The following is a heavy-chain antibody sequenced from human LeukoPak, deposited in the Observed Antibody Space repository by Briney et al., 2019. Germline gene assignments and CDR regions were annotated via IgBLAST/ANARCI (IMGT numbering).Heavy chain of an antibody. V-gene: IGHV1-2*02. J-gene: IGHJ4*02. CDR3: ARDSDTAMVSFDY. CDR1: GYTVTGCY. Sequence: GASVKVSCKASGYTVTGCYMHWVRQAPGHGLEWMGWINPNSGGTNYAQKFQGRVTMTRDTSISTAYMELSRLRSDDTAVYYCARDSDTAMVSFDYWGQGTLVTVSS. D-gene: IGHD5-18*01. CDR2: INPNSGGT.